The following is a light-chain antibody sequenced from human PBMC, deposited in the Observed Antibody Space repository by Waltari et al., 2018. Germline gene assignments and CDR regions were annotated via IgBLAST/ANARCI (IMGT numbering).Light chain of an antibody. V-gene: IGLV3-21*01. J-gene: IGLJ2*01. CDR3: QVWDSSTDHVV. CDR2: DDS. CDR1: KIGVKS. Sequence: SSVLTQPPSVSLAPGKTARITCGGNKIGVKSVHWYQQKPGQAPVVVIYDDSDRPSGIPERFSGSKSGNTAALTSSRVEAGDEADYYCQVWDSSTDHVVFGGGTKLTVL.